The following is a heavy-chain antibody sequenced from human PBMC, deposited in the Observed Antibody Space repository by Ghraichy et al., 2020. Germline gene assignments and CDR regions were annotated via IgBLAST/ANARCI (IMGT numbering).Heavy chain of an antibody. J-gene: IGHJ4*02. CDR1: GFSVSNNY. D-gene: IGHD6-19*01. Sequence: LSLTCAVSGFSVSNNYMSWVRQAAGKGLEWVSIIYSGGSTYYADSVKGRFTTSRDNSKNTVYLQMSSLRTEDTAVYFCARETDSGWRADYWGQGNLVTVSS. V-gene: IGHV3-53*01. CDR3: ARETDSGWRADY. CDR2: IYSGGST.